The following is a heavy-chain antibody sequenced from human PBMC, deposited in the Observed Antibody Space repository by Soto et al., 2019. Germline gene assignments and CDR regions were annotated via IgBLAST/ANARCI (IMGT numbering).Heavy chain of an antibody. V-gene: IGHV4-4*02. CDR2: VHHSGNT. Sequence: QVQLQESGPGLVKPSGTLSLTCGVSGGSISSGNWWSWVRQPPGKGLEWIGEVHHSGNTNYNPSLTCRLTISVDKSKNQFSLKLSSVTAADTAVYYCARDRGYDTLTDSNYYGMDVWGQGTTVTVSS. D-gene: IGHD3-9*01. CDR1: GGSISSGNW. J-gene: IGHJ6*02. CDR3: ARDRGYDTLTDSNYYGMDV.